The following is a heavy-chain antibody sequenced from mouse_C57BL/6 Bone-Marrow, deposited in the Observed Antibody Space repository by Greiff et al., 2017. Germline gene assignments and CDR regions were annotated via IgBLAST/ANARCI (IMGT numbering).Heavy chain of an antibody. Sequence: EVQGVESGGGLVKPGGSLKLSCAASGFTFSSYAMSWVRQTPEKRLEWVATISGGGSYTYYPDNVKGRFTISRDNAKNNLYLQMSHLKSEDTAMYYCARDGSYWYFDVWGTGTTVTVSS. CDR3: ARDGSYWYFDV. V-gene: IGHV5-4*01. CDR2: ISGGGSYT. CDR1: GFTFSSYA. J-gene: IGHJ1*03.